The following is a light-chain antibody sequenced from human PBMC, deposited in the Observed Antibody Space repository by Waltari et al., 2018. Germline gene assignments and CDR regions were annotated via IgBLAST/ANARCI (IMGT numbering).Light chain of an antibody. CDR2: AAS. J-gene: IGKJ1*01. Sequence: AIWMTQSPSLLSASTGDRVTISCRMSQSISSYLAWYQQKPGKAPELLIYAASTLQSGVPSRFSGSGSGTDFTLTISCLQSEDFATYYCQQYYSFPWTFGQGTKVEIK. V-gene: IGKV1D-8*02. CDR1: QSISSY. CDR3: QQYYSFPWT.